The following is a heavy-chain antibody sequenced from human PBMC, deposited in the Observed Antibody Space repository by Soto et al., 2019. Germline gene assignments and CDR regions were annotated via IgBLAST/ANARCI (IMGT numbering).Heavy chain of an antibody. J-gene: IGHJ4*02. V-gene: IGHV3-23*01. D-gene: IGHD4-17*01. Sequence: EVQLLESGGGLVQPGGSLRLSCAASGFTFSSYAMSWVRQAPGKGLEWVSAISGSGGSTYYADSVKGRFTISRDNSRNSLHRQMNGPRAEHTSVYYCAKEHHDYGDYEARADGTSFDYWGQGTLVTVSS. CDR2: ISGSGGST. CDR3: AKEHHDYGDYEARADGTSFDY. CDR1: GFTFSSYA.